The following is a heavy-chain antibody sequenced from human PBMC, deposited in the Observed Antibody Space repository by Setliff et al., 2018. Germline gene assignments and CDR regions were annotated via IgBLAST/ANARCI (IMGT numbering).Heavy chain of an antibody. J-gene: IGHJ5*02. CDR1: GYTFTSYY. V-gene: IGHV1-46*01. CDR3: ARNGAREGGIVVVPARLDGWSDP. D-gene: IGHD2-2*01. CDR2: INPSGGST. Sequence: AASVKVSCKASGYTFTSYYMHWVRQAPGQGLEWMGIINPSGGSTSHAQKFQGRVTMTRDTSTSTVYMELSSLRSEDTAVYYCARNGAREGGIVVVPARLDGWSDPWGQGTLVTVSS.